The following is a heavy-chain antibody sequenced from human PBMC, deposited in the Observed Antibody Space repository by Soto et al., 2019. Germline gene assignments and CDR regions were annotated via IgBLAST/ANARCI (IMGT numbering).Heavy chain of an antibody. CDR2: IYYSGST. V-gene: IGHV4-31*03. D-gene: IGHD6-13*01. J-gene: IGHJ4*02. Sequence: PSETLSLTCTVYGGSISSGGYYWSWIRQHPGKGLEWIGYIYYSGSTYYNPSLKSRVTISVDTSKNQFSLKLSSVTAADTAVYYCARDRGIAAAGRGFDYWGQGTLVTVSS. CDR3: ARDRGIAAAGRGFDY. CDR1: GGSISSGGYY.